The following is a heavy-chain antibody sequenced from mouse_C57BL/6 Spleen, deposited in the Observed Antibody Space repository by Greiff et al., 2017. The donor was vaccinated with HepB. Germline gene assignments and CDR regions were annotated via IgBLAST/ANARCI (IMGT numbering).Heavy chain of an antibody. CDR3: ARCTVVPFDY. D-gene: IGHD1-1*01. Sequence: QVQLQQPGAELVMPGASVKLSCKASGYTFTSYWMHWVKQRPGQGLEWIGEIDPSDSYTNYNQKFKGKSTLTVDKSSSTAYMQLSSLTSEDSAVYYCARCTVVPFDYWGQGTTLTVSS. J-gene: IGHJ2*01. V-gene: IGHV1-69*01. CDR2: IDPSDSYT. CDR1: GYTFTSYW.